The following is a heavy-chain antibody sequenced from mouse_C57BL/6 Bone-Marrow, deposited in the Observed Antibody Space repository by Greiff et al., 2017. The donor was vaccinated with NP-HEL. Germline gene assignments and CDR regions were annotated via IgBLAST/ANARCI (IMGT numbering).Heavy chain of an antibody. CDR1: GYTFTDYY. V-gene: IGHV1-19*01. CDR2: INPYNGGT. CDR3: ARRQLRPYAMDY. D-gene: IGHD3-2*02. J-gene: IGHJ4*01. Sequence: VQLKESGPVLVKPGASVKMSCKASGYTFTDYYMNWVKQSHGKSLEWIGVINPYNGGTSYNQKFKGKATLTVDKSSSTAYMELNSLTSEDSAVYYCARRQLRPYAMDYWGQGTSVTVSS.